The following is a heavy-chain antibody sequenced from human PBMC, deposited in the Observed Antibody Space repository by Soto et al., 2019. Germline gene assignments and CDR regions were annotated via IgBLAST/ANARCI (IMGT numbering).Heavy chain of an antibody. CDR3: ARKAYHFDGNSFGS. D-gene: IGHD3-9*01. J-gene: IGHJ4*02. CDR1: GYSFTNYW. CDR2: IYPVDSNT. Sequence: PGETLEISCQASGYSFTNYWIGWLRQMSGKGLEWMGVIYPVDSNTKFSPSFQGQVTMSVDNSIRTAYLHWISLKASDTAIYYCARKAYHFDGNSFGSWGEGPLVTVSS. V-gene: IGHV5-51*01.